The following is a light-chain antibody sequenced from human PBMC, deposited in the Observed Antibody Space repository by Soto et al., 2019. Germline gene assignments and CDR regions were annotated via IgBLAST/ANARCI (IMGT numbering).Light chain of an antibody. Sequence: QSVLTQPASVSGSPGQSITISCTGTTSDVGRYNYVSWDQQHPGKAPKLLIFDVSNRPSGVSDRFSGSKSGNTASLTISGLQAEDEADYYCNSYTTGTTWVFGGGTKVTVL. V-gene: IGLV2-14*01. CDR3: NSYTTGTTWV. CDR2: DVS. CDR1: TSDVGRYNY. J-gene: IGLJ3*02.